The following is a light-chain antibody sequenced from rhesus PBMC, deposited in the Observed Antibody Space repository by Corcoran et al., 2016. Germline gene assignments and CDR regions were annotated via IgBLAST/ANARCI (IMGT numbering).Light chain of an antibody. CDR1: QGISSY. CDR3: QQGNSNPLT. Sequence: DIQMSQSPSSLSASVGDRVTITCRASQGISSYLNWYQQKPGKAPMLLIYYANSLASGVPSRFSGSGSGTDFTLTISSLQPEDFATYYCQQGNSNPLTFGGGTKVELK. V-gene: IGKV1-32*02. J-gene: IGKJ4*01. CDR2: YAN.